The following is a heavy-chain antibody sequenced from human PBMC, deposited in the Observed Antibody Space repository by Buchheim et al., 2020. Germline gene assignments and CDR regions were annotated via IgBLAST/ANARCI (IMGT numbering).Heavy chain of an antibody. CDR1: GGSISSGGYY. D-gene: IGHD3-3*01. CDR3: ARGGEITIFGVVTASDYYYGMDV. J-gene: IGHJ6*02. V-gene: IGHV4-31*03. CDR2: IYYSGST. Sequence: QVQLQESGPGLVKPSQTLSLTCTVSGGSISSGGYYWSWIRQHPGKGLEWIGYIYYSGSTFYNPSLKSRVTISVDTSKNQFSLKLSSVTAADTAVYYCARGGEITIFGVVTASDYYYGMDVWGQGTT.